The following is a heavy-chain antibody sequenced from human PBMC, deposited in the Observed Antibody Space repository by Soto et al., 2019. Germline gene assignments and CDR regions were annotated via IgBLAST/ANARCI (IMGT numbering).Heavy chain of an antibody. Sequence: SETLSLTCTVSGGSVSSGSYYWSWIRQPPGKGLEWIGYIYYSGSTNYNPSLKSRVTISVDTSKNQFSLKLSSVTAADTAVYYCARDRGTGDGAFNWFDPWGQGTLVTVSS. CDR3: ARDRGTGDGAFNWFDP. J-gene: IGHJ5*02. V-gene: IGHV4-61*01. CDR1: GGSVSSGSYY. D-gene: IGHD7-27*01. CDR2: IYYSGST.